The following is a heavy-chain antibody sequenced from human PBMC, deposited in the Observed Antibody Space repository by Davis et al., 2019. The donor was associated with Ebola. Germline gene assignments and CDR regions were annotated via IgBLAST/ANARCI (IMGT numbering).Heavy chain of an antibody. D-gene: IGHD1-26*01. J-gene: IGHJ4*02. CDR1: GGSFSGFF. V-gene: IGHV4-34*01. CDR3: ARLGSGSFRD. CDR2: INHSGNT. Sequence: MPSETLSLTCAVYGGSFSGFFWSWIRQPPGKGLEWIGEINHSGNTHYNPSLKSRVAISVDASKNQFSLKLSSVTAADTAMYYCARLGSGSFRDWGQGTLVTVSS.